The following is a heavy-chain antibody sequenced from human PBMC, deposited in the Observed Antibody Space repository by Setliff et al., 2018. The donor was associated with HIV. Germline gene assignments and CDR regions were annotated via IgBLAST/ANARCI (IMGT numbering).Heavy chain of an antibody. J-gene: IGHJ6*03. Sequence: GASVKVSCKASGNSFHSYAFSWVRQAPGQGLEWMGGITPLFGSANYAQKFQGRVTITADESTSTVYMEVSGLRFEDTAVYFCAKDGPTVIEGSYMDVWGKGTTVTVSS. CDR3: AKDGPTVIEGSYMDV. CDR2: ITPLFGSA. CDR1: GNSFHSYA. D-gene: IGHD4-4*01. V-gene: IGHV1-69*13.